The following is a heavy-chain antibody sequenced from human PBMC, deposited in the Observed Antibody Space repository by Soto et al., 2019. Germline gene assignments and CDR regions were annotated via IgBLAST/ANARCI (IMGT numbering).Heavy chain of an antibody. J-gene: IGHJ4*02. CDR1: GFTFSSYA. Sequence: EVQLLESGGGLVQPGGSLRLSCAASGFTFSSYAMSWVRQAPGKGLEWFSDISGSGGSTYYADSVKSRFTISRDNSKNTLYLQRNSLRAEDTAVYYCAKAAGWFGELFGYYVDYWGQGTLVNVSS. CDR2: ISGSGGST. D-gene: IGHD3-10*01. V-gene: IGHV3-23*01. CDR3: AKAAGWFGELFGYYVDY.